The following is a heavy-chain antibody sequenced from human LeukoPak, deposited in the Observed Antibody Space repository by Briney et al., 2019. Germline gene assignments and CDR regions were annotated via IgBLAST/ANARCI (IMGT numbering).Heavy chain of an antibody. CDR3: ARGGGYDILTGPYYFDY. J-gene: IGHJ4*02. V-gene: IGHV4-34*01. Sequence: PSETLSFTCAVYGGSFSGYYWSWIRQPPGKGLEWIGEINHSGSTNYNPSLKSRVTISVDTSKNQFSLKLSSVTAADTAVYYCARGGGYDILTGPYYFDYWGQGTLVTVSS. CDR2: INHSGST. CDR1: GGSFSGYY. D-gene: IGHD3-9*01.